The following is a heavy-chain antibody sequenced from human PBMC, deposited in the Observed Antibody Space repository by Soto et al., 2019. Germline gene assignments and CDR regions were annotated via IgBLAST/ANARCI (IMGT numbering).Heavy chain of an antibody. CDR3: VRASEAFDY. J-gene: IGHJ4*02. Sequence: GSLRRSWAASGFCFSDYWMHWVRQAPGKGLVWVSRINSDGSNIRYADSVKGRCTISRDNAKSTLYLQMNSLRVEDTALYYCVRASEAFDYWGQGTLVTVSS. V-gene: IGHV3-74*01. CDR2: INSDGSNI. CDR1: GFCFSDYW.